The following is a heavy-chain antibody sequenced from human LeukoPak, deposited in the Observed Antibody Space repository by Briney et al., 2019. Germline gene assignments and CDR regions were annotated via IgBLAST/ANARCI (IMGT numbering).Heavy chain of an antibody. CDR1: GFTFSSYW. J-gene: IGHJ5*02. CDR3: ARDDCSSISCYHNWFDP. V-gene: IGHV3-7*01. D-gene: IGHD2-2*01. CDR2: IKQDGSEK. Sequence: GGSLRLSCAASGFTFSSYWMGWVRQAPGKGLEWVANIKQDGSEKYYVGSVKGRFTISRDNAKNSLYLQMNSLRAEDTAVYYCARDDCSSISCYHNWFDPWGQGTLVTVSS.